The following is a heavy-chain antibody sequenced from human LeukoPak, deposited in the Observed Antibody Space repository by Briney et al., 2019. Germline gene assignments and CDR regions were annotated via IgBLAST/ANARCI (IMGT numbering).Heavy chain of an antibody. V-gene: IGHV1-69*05. CDR2: IIPIFGTA. CDR3: ARGPYAEVVVITTFFDY. D-gene: IGHD3-22*01. CDR1: GGTFSSYA. Sequence: ASVMVSCKASGGTFSSYAISWVRQAPGQGLEWMGGIIPIFGTANYAQKFQGRVTITTDESTSTAYMELSSLRSEDTAVYYCARGPYAEVVVITTFFDYWGQGTLVTVSS. J-gene: IGHJ4*02.